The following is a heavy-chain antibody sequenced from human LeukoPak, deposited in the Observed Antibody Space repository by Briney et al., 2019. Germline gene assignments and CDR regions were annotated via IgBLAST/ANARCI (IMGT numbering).Heavy chain of an antibody. CDR1: GGSFSGYY. CDR2: IYYSGST. J-gene: IGHJ3*02. V-gene: IGHV4-30-4*01. D-gene: IGHD6-13*01. Sequence: PSETLSLTCAVYGGSFSGYYWSWIRQPPGKGLEWIGYIYYSGSTYYNPSLKSRVTISVDTSKNQFSLKLSSVTAADTAVYYCARDRWSPGIAAAGTQSVRGAFDIWGQGTMVTVSS. CDR3: ARDRWSPGIAAAGTQSVRGAFDI.